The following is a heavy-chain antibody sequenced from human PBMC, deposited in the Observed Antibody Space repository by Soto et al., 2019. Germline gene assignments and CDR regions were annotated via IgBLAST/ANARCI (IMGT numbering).Heavy chain of an antibody. Sequence: QVQLVQSGAEVKKPGSPVKVSCKASGAIFVSYTITWVRQAPGQGLEWMGKITPILAVTHYAQKFQGRVTITADKSSITAYMEVTSLTSEDTAGYYCAVEDYYCSASHFGWFDPWGQGTLFTVSS. CDR2: ITPILAVT. CDR3: AVEDYYCSASHFGWFDP. J-gene: IGHJ5*02. D-gene: IGHD3-10*01. CDR1: GAIFVSYT. V-gene: IGHV1-69*02.